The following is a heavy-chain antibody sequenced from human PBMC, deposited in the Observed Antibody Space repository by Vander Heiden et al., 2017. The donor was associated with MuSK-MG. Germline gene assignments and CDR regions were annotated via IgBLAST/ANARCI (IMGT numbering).Heavy chain of an antibody. CDR1: GFNFDDYG. CDR3: AKAISSSWYGIGAYFDS. CDR2: ISWNGATV. Sequence: EVVLVESGGALAQHGRSLRLSCGASGFNFDDYGMHWVRRAPGNGVVWVSGISWNGATVGYAVSVKGRFTLSRDSAQSSLLLHMRDLRAEDAGLYYCAKAISSSWYGIGAYFDSWGQGTQVTVSS. V-gene: IGHV3-9*01. J-gene: IGHJ4*02. D-gene: IGHD6-13*01.